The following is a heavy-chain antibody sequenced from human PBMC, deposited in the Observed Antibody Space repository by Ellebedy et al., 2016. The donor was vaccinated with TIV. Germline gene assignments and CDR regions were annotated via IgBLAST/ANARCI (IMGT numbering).Heavy chain of an antibody. CDR1: GFTFSPYA. Sequence: GESLKISCAASGFTFSPYAMSWVRQAPGKGLEWVSGIVGSGSQKYADSVQGRFTISRDNSKRTVDLQMNSLRAEDTAVYFCAKDRTSGDGYWVFDNWGQGTLVSVSS. V-gene: IGHV3-23*01. J-gene: IGHJ4*02. CDR3: AKDRTSGDGYWVFDN. CDR2: IVGSGS. D-gene: IGHD5-18*01.